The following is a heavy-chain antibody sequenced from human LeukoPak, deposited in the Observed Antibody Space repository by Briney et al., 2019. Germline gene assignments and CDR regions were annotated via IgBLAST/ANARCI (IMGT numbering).Heavy chain of an antibody. Sequence: ASVKVSCKASGYTFTTYGISWVRQAPGQGLEWMGWISAYSGNTNYAQKVQGRVTMITHTSTSTAYMELRSLRSDDAAVYYCARGDGSGWPNFDYWGQGTLVTVSS. CDR2: ISAYSGNT. V-gene: IGHV1-18*01. CDR1: GYTFTTYG. J-gene: IGHJ4*02. CDR3: ARGDGSGWPNFDY. D-gene: IGHD6-19*01.